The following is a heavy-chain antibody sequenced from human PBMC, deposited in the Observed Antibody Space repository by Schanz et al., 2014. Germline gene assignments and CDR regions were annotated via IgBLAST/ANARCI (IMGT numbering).Heavy chain of an antibody. Sequence: ELQLVESGGGLIQPGGSLRLSCAVSGFTVNTNYMSWVRQAPGKGLEWISSMYINSGSTQYADSVKGRFIISRDSSKNTLFLQMNSLRADDTAVYFCARDEGRDGYNLAFDVWGQGTLVTVSS. D-gene: IGHD5-12*01. CDR2: MYINSGST. CDR3: ARDEGRDGYNLAFDV. V-gene: IGHV3-53*01. CDR1: GFTVNTNY. J-gene: IGHJ3*01.